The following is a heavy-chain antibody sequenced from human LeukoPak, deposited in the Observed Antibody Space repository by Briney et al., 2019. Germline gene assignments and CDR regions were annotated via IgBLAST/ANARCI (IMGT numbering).Heavy chain of an antibody. Sequence: GGSLRLSCAASGFMFSSYAMSWVRQAPGKGLEWVSAISGSGGSTYYADSVKGRFTISRDNSKNTLYLQMNSLRAEDTAVYYCAREKSIAPRLNYYYYGMDVWGQGTTVTVSS. D-gene: IGHD6-6*01. CDR2: ISGSGGST. CDR3: AREKSIAPRLNYYYYGMDV. CDR1: GFMFSSYA. J-gene: IGHJ6*02. V-gene: IGHV3-23*01.